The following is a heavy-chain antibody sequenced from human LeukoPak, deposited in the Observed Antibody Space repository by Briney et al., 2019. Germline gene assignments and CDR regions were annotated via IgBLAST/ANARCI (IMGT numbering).Heavy chain of an antibody. Sequence: SVKVSCKASGGTFSNEVFNWVRQAPGQGLEWMGRIIPILNNRDYAQKSQGRLTVTADKSTSTAYMELGSLRSDDTAVYYCARDTPGTAVGGIDVWGQGTLVTVSS. V-gene: IGHV1-69*04. CDR1: GGTFSNEV. CDR3: ARDTPGTAVGGIDV. D-gene: IGHD5-18*01. J-gene: IGHJ3*01. CDR2: IIPILNNR.